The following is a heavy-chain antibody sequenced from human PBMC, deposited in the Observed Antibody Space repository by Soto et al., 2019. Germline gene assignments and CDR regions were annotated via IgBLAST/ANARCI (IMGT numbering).Heavy chain of an antibody. Sequence: QVQLVQSGAEVKKPGASVKISCKASGYTFIHYYIHWVRQAPGQGLEWMAIINPNGGSTNYAQKFQGRVTVTSDTSTTTVSMELNRLESDETAVYFCARSLLQGDFWGQGTLVTVSS. CDR1: GYTFIHYY. V-gene: IGHV1-46*01. CDR3: ARSLLQGDF. J-gene: IGHJ4*02. CDR2: INPNGGST. D-gene: IGHD2-21*01.